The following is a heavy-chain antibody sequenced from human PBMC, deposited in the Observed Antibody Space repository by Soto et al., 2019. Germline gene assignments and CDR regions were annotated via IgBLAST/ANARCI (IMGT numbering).Heavy chain of an antibody. CDR1: GLTVSTNS. CDR2: IYSGGST. D-gene: IGHD3-22*01. CDR3: ARDTPLFSFGYQRGNYFDY. Sequence: PGGSLRLSCVVSGLTVSTNSMNWVRQAPGKGLDWVSIIYSGGSTYYADSVKGRFTISRDTSRNTLYLQMSSLRVEDTAVYYCARDTPLFSFGYQRGNYFDYWGQGALVTVSS. V-gene: IGHV3-66*01. J-gene: IGHJ4*02.